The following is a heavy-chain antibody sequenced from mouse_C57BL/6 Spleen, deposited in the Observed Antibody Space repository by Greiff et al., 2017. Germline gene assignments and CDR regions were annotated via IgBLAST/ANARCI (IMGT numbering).Heavy chain of an antibody. Sequence: VQLQQSGAELVRPGASVKLSCTASGFNIKDYYMHWVKQRPEQGLEWIGMIDPDDGDTKYAPKFQGKATMTADTSSNTAYLQLSSLTSEDTAVYYCSAKGYDDSGFAYWGQGTLVTVSA. D-gene: IGHD3-1*01. J-gene: IGHJ3*01. CDR1: GFNIKDYY. V-gene: IGHV14-1*01. CDR3: SAKGYDDSGFAY. CDR2: IDPDDGDT.